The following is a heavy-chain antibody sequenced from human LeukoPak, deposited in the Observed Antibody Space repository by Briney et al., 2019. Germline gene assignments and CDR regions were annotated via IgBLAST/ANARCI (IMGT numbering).Heavy chain of an antibody. D-gene: IGHD1-20*01. CDR3: ARDPLNCVQGWFDP. CDR1: GGTFSSYA. V-gene: IGHV1-69*04. CDR2: IIPILGIA. J-gene: IGHJ5*02. Sequence: ASVKVSCKASGGTFSSYAISWVRQAPGQGLEWMGRIIPILGIANYAQKFQGRVTITADKSTSTAYMELSSLRSEDTAVYYCARDPLNCVQGWFDPWGQGTLVTVSS.